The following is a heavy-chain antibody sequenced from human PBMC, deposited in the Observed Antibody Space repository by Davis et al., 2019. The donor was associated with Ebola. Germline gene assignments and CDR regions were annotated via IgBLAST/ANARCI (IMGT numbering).Heavy chain of an antibody. CDR1: GFTFSSYA. D-gene: IGHD3-22*01. V-gene: IGHV3-7*01. Sequence: GGSLRLSCAASGFTFSSYAMHWVRQAPGKGLEWVANIKQDGSEKYYVDSVKGRFTISRDNAKNSLYLQMNSLRDEDTAVYYCARRSVVVITTFDYYYGMDVWGQGTTVTVSS. CDR2: IKQDGSEK. CDR3: ARRSVVVITTFDYYYGMDV. J-gene: IGHJ6*02.